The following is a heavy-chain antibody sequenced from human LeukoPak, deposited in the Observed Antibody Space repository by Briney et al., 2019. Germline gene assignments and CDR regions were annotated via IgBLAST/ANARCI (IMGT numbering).Heavy chain of an antibody. Sequence: SETLSLTCTVSGGSISSSSYYWVWIRQPPGKGLEWIGRIYDSGSTYYNPSLKSRVTISVDTSKNQFSLKLSSVTAADTAVYYCARQPAGDYDEDYFDYWGQGTLVTVSS. D-gene: IGHD4-17*01. CDR2: IYDSGST. V-gene: IGHV4-39*01. CDR1: GGSISSSSYY. CDR3: ARQPAGDYDEDYFDY. J-gene: IGHJ4*02.